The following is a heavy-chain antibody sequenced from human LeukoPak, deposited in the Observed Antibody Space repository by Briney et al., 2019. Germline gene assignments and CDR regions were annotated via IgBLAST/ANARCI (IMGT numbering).Heavy chain of an antibody. CDR2: IIPIFGTA. D-gene: IGHD3-22*01. CDR1: GGTFSSYA. J-gene: IGHJ4*02. CDR3: ARGDYYGSSYHDY. Sequence: SVKVSCKASGGTFSSYAISWVRQAPGQGLEWMGGIIPIFGTANYAQKFQGRVTITADKSTSTAYMELSSLRSEDAAVYYCARGDYYGSSYHDYWGQGTLVTVSS. V-gene: IGHV1-69*06.